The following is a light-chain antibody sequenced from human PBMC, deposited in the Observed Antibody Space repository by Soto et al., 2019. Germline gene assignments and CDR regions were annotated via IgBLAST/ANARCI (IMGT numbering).Light chain of an antibody. V-gene: IGLV1-47*01. CDR2: RNN. Sequence: QSVLTHPPSASGSPGRGVTISCSGSSSNIGSNYVYWYQQLPGTAPKLLIYRNNQRPSGVPDRFSGSKSGTSASLGISGLRSEDEGDYYCAAWDGSLSGWVFGGGTKVTV. J-gene: IGLJ3*02. CDR1: SSNIGSNY. CDR3: AAWDGSLSGWV.